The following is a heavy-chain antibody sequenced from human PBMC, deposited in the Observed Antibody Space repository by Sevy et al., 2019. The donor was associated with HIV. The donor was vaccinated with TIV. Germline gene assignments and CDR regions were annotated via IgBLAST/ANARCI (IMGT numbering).Heavy chain of an antibody. Sequence: GGSLRLSCEASGFTFNKYVMSWVRQAPGKGLEWVSTPSGSGSSTYYADSVRVRFTISRDNSRNTLYLEVDSMRVEDTAVYDCARHVDSLMVRRFYRMDVWGQGTLVTVSS. J-gene: IGHJ6*02. CDR2: PSGSGSST. CDR1: GFTFNKYV. V-gene: IGHV3-23*01. D-gene: IGHD5-18*01. CDR3: ARHVDSLMVRRFYRMDV.